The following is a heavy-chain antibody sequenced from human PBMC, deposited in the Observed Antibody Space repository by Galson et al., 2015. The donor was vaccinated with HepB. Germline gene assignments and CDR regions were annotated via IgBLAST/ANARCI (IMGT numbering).Heavy chain of an antibody. J-gene: IGHJ4*02. Sequence: SLRLSCAASGFTFSSYAMSWVRQAPGKGLEWVSAISGSGGSTYYADSVKGRFTISRDNSKNTLYLQMNSLRAEDTAVYYCAKGGLYCSSTSCYTPFDYWGQGTLVTVSS. CDR3: AKGGLYCSSTSCYTPFDY. V-gene: IGHV3-23*01. D-gene: IGHD2-2*02. CDR1: GFTFSSYA. CDR2: ISGSGGST.